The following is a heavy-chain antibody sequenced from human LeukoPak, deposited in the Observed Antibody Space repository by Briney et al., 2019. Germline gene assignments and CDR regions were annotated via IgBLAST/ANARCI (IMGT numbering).Heavy chain of an antibody. CDR2: IYYSGST. CDR3: ARDDSGSQAGLDY. J-gene: IGHJ4*02. Sequence: KSSETLSLTCTVSGGSISSSSYYWGWIRQPPGKGLEWIGSIYYSGSTYYNPSLKSRVTISVDTSKNQFSLKLSSVTAADTAVYYCARDDSGSQAGLDYWAREPWSPSPQ. V-gene: IGHV4-39*07. D-gene: IGHD5-12*01. CDR1: GGSISSSSYY.